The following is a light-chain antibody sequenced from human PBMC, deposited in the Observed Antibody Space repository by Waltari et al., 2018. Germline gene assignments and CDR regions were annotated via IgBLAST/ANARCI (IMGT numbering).Light chain of an antibody. CDR3: QQFDDSQWS. V-gene: IGKV3-20*01. Sequence: EIVLTQSPDSLSLSPGERAILSCRASQSLRSNYFAWYRQRPGQAPRLLIYGASKRATGIPDRFSDSGSGTDFTLTINRLEPEDFAVYYCQQFDDSQWSFGQGTKVELK. J-gene: IGKJ1*01. CDR2: GAS. CDR1: QSLRSNY.